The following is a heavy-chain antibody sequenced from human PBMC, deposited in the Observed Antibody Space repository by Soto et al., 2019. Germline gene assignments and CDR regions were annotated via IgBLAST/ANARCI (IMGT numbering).Heavy chain of an antibody. CDR3: ARDVGGSVVPHWFDP. V-gene: IGHV4-4*07. J-gene: IGHJ5*02. CDR1: GHSISADY. Sequence: QVQLQESGPGLVKASETLSLSCTVSGHSISADYWSWIRQPAGKRLEWIGRVDASGNTNYNPSLKSRVTMSVDTSKNQFFLKVRSVTAAETAMYFCARDVGGSVVPHWFDPWGQGALVNVSS. D-gene: IGHD3-22*01. CDR2: VDASGNT.